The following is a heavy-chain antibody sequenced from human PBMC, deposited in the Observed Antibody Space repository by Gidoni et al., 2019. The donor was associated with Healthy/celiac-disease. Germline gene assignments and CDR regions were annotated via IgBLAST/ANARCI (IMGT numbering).Heavy chain of an antibody. Sequence: EVQLVESGGGLVQPGGSLRLSCAASGFTFSSYWMSWVRQAPGKGLEGVVNIKQDGSEKYYVDSVKGRFTISRDNAKNSLYLQMNSLRAEDTAVYYCARDPRWLRFDPWGQGTLVTVSS. CDR1: GFTFSSYW. J-gene: IGHJ5*02. CDR2: IKQDGSEK. D-gene: IGHD6-19*01. V-gene: IGHV3-7*01. CDR3: ARDPRWLRFDP.